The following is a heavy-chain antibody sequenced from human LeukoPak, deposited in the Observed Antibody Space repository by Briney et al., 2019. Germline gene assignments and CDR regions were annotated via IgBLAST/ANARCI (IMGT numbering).Heavy chain of an antibody. CDR3: ASWGAGGNS. J-gene: IGHJ4*02. D-gene: IGHD3-16*01. CDR1: GFTLSTYW. CDR2: INPDGSGK. V-gene: IGHV3-7*01. Sequence: GGSLTLSCAAYGFTLSTYWMNWVRQLPGKGLDWVANINPDGSGKRYVDSVKGRFTIARDNADNALSLQMNSLRAEDTAVYYCASWGAGGNSWGKGTLVTVSS.